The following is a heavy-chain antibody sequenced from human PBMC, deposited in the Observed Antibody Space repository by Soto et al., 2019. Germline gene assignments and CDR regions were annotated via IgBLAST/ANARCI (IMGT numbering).Heavy chain of an antibody. V-gene: IGHV4-34*01. CDR1: SGSFSGYY. J-gene: IGHJ4*02. CDR3: ARAPKVSGSSQTRPDF. CDR2: ISQSGNT. Sequence: SETLSLTCSIYSGSFSGYYWSWIRQPPGKGLEWIGEISQSGNTNYSPSLKSRVSISIDTSKKQFSLNLASVPAADTAVYYCARAPKVSGSSQTRPDFWGQGTLVTVSS. D-gene: IGHD6-6*01.